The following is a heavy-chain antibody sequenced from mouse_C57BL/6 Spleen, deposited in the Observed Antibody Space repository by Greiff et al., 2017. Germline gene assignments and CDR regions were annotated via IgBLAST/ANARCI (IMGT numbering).Heavy chain of an antibody. Sequence: VKLQESGAELVRPGSSVKLSCKASGYTFTSYWMDWVKQRPGQGLEWIGNIYPSDSETHYNQKFKDKATLTVDKSSSTAYMQLSSLTSEDSAVYYCARKGFYEGEAMDYWGQGTSVTVSS. CDR1: GYTFTSYW. CDR3: ARKGFYEGEAMDY. V-gene: IGHV1-61*01. D-gene: IGHD1-1*01. CDR2: IYPSDSET. J-gene: IGHJ4*01.